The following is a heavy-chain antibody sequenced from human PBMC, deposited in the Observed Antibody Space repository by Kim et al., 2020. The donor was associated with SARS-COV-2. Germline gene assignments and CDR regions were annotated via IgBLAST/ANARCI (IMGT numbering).Heavy chain of an antibody. CDR3: ARGTDYDFWSGYYRGGAFDI. CDR2: IYYSGST. V-gene: IGHV4-30-4*01. J-gene: IGHJ3*02. Sequence: SETLSLTCTVSGGSISSGDYYWSWIRQPPGKGLEWIGYIYYSGSTYYNPSLKSRVTISVDTSKNQFSLKLSSVTAADTAVYYCARGTDYDFWSGYYRGGAFDIWGQGTMVTVSS. CDR1: GGSISSGDYY. D-gene: IGHD3-3*01.